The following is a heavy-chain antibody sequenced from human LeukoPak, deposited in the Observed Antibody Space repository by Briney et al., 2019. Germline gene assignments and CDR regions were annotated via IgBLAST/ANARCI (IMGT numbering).Heavy chain of an antibody. CDR1: GFTFSSYG. J-gene: IGHJ4*02. Sequence: GGSLRLSCAASGFTFSSYGMHWVRQAPGKGLEWVAVISYDGSNKYYADSVKGRFTISRDNSKNTLYLQMNSLRAEDTAVYYCAKNWMTAVVTPVLDYWGQGTLVTVSS. V-gene: IGHV3-30*18. CDR3: AKNWMTAVVTPVLDY. D-gene: IGHD4-23*01. CDR2: ISYDGSNK.